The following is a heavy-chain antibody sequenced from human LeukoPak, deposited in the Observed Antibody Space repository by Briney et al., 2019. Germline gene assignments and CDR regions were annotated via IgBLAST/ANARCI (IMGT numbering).Heavy chain of an antibody. CDR3: ARDVYDFWSGYYD. Sequence: SQTLSLTCTVSGGSISSGAYYYNWIRQPAGKGLEWIGRIYTSGSTNYNPSLKSRLTISVDTSKNQFSLKLSSVTAADTAVYYCARDVYDFWSGYYDWGPGALVTVSP. CDR1: GGSISSGAYY. V-gene: IGHV4-61*02. CDR2: IYTSGST. D-gene: IGHD3-3*01. J-gene: IGHJ4*02.